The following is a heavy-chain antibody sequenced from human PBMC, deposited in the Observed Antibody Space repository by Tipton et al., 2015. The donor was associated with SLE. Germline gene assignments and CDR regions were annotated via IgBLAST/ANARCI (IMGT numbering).Heavy chain of an antibody. Sequence: SGFTFSIYSMHWVRQAPGKGLEWVAVISYDGNNKYFADSVKGRFTISRDNSKNTLYLQMNSLRAEDTAVYFCARDPLWVMVYAAAFDIWGQGTMVTVSS. J-gene: IGHJ3*02. CDR1: GFTFSIYS. CDR2: ISYDGNNK. D-gene: IGHD2-8*01. CDR3: ARDPLWVMVYAAAFDI. V-gene: IGHV3-30*04.